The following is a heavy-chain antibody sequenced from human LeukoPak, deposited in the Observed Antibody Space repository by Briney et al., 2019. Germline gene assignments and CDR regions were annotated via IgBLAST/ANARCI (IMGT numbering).Heavy chain of an antibody. J-gene: IGHJ4*02. CDR3: STDSPTGFDH. CDR1: GASIRSYY. V-gene: IGHV4-59*01. CDR2: IYHTGST. D-gene: IGHD2-8*02. Sequence: SETLSLTCTVSGASIRSYYWSWTRQTPGKGLEWIGYIYHTGSTKYNPSLKSRVTISIDTSKNHFSLTLTSVTVADTAVYYCSTDSPTGFDHWGQGALVTVSS.